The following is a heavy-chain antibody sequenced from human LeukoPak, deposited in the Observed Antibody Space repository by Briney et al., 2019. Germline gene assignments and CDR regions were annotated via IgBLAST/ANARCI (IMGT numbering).Heavy chain of an antibody. CDR3: ARGGQREWLVRFLAFDP. V-gene: IGHV1-8*01. Sequence: ASVKVSCKASGYTFTSYDLNWVRQATGQGLEWMGWMNPNSGNKGYVQKFQGRVTMTRNTSIRTAYMELRSLRSEDTAVYYCARGGQREWLVRFLAFDPWGQGTLVTVSS. CDR1: GYTFTSYD. D-gene: IGHD3-3*01. J-gene: IGHJ5*02. CDR2: MNPNSGNK.